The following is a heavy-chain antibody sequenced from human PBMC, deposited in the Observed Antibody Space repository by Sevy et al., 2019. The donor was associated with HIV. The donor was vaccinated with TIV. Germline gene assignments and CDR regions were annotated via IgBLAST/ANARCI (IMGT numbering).Heavy chain of an antibody. D-gene: IGHD3-16*01. J-gene: IGHJ5*02. CDR1: GLTLSTYW. V-gene: IGHV3-7*01. CDR2: IKPDGGET. Sequence: GGSLRLSCTASGLTLSTYWMNWVRQAPGKGLEGVANIKPDGGETFYVESVRGRFTISRDNAKNSLYLQMNSRRADDTPVYYCATHAYNYITLGSWGQGTLVTVSS. CDR3: ATHAYNYITLGS.